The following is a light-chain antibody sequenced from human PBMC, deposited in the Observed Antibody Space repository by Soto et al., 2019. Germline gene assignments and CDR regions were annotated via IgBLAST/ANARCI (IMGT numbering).Light chain of an antibody. CDR3: QQYTDWRQYT. CDR1: QSLNND. Sequence: EIILTQSPVTLSVSPGERATLSCRASQSLNNDLAWYQHKPCQSPRLLIYAASSRATGVPARFSGSGSGTEFTLTISGLQSEDFAVYYCQQYTDWRQYTFGQGTRLEV. V-gene: IGKV3-15*01. CDR2: AAS. J-gene: IGKJ2*01.